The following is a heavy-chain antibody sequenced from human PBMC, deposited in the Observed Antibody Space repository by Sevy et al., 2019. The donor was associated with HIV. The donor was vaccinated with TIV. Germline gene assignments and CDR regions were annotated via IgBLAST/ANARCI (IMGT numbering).Heavy chain of an antibody. J-gene: IGHJ4*02. D-gene: IGHD7-27*01. CDR3: ARDLGDPYFDY. V-gene: IGHV3-7*03. CDR2: IKQDGSEK. Sequence: GGSLRLSCAASGFTFSSYWMSWVRQAPGKGLEWVANIKQDGSEKYYVDSVKGRFTISRDNAKNSLYLQMNSLRAEDTAVYYWARDLGDPYFDYWGQGTLVTVSS. CDR1: GFTFSSYW.